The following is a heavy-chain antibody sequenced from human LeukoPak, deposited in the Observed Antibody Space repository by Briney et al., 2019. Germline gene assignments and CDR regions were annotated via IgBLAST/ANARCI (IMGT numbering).Heavy chain of an antibody. CDR3: AKDRMVRGVYGAFDI. Sequence: PGRSLRLSCAASGFTFSSYGMHWVRQAPGKGLEWVAVISYDGSNKYYADSVKGRFTISRDNSKNTLCLQMNSLRAEDTAVYYCAKDRMVRGVYGAFDIWGQGTMVTVSS. CDR2: ISYDGSNK. CDR1: GFTFSSYG. D-gene: IGHD3-10*01. V-gene: IGHV3-30*18. J-gene: IGHJ3*02.